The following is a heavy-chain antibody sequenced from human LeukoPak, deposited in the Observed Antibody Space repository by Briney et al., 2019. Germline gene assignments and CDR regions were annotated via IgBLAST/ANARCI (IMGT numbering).Heavy chain of an antibody. Sequence: GGSLRLSCTASGFTFGDYAMSWVRQAPGKGLEWVGFIRSKAYGGTTEYVASVKGRFTISRDDSKSIADLQMNRLKTEDTAVYYCTGRLVSGDYWGQGTLVTVSS. V-gene: IGHV3-49*04. CDR1: GFTFGDYA. CDR2: IRSKAYGGTT. D-gene: IGHD3-10*01. J-gene: IGHJ4*02. CDR3: TGRLVSGDY.